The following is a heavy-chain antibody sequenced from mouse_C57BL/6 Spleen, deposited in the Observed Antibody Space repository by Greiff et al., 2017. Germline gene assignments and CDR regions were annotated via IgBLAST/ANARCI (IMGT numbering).Heavy chain of an antibody. CDR2: IYPGDGDT. CDR3: ARYREAMDY. Sequence: VQLQQSGAELVKPGASVKISCKASGYAFSSYWVNWVKQRPGKGLEWIGQIYPGDGDTNYNGKFKGKATLTADKSSSTAYMQLSSLTSEDSAVYFCARYREAMDYWGQGTSVTVSS. J-gene: IGHJ4*01. V-gene: IGHV1-80*01. CDR1: GYAFSSYW.